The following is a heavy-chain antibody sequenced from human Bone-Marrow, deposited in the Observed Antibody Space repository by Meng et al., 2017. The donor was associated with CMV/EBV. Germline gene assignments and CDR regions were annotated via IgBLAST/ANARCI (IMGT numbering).Heavy chain of an antibody. CDR1: GSTFSSYA. CDR3: AKVRGSNYFDY. D-gene: IGHD1-26*01. J-gene: IGHJ4*02. V-gene: IGHV3-30-3*01. Sequence: GESLKFSCTASGSTFSSYAMHWVRQAPGKGLEWVTLISYDGSHKYYADSVRGRFTITRDNSKNTLYLQMNSLRAEDTVVYYCAKVRGSNYFDYWGQGTLVTVSS. CDR2: ISYDGSHK.